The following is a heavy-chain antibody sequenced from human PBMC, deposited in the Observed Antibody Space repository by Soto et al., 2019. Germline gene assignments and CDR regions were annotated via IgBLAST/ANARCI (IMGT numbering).Heavy chain of an antibody. CDR3: ARPSYYDFWSGYFGWFDP. Sequence: PSETLSLTCTVSGGSISSGDYYWSWIRQPPGKGLEWIGYIYYSGSTYYNPSLKSRVTISVDTSKNQFSLKLSSVTAADTAVYYCARPSYYDFWSGYFGWFDPWGQGTLVTVSS. J-gene: IGHJ5*02. D-gene: IGHD3-3*01. CDR1: GGSISSGDYY. V-gene: IGHV4-30-4*01. CDR2: IYYSGST.